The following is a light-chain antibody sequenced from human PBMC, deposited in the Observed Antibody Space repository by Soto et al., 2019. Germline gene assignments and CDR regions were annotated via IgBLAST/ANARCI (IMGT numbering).Light chain of an antibody. Sequence: EIEMTQSPATLSLAPGERVTLSCRASESVSTNLAWYQQKAGQAPRLLIYGASTRATGIPARFSGSGSGTEFTLTISGLQSEDFAVYYCQHRMNWPLTFGQGTRLEIK. CDR3: QHRMNWPLT. V-gene: IGKV3-15*01. J-gene: IGKJ5*01. CDR2: GAS. CDR1: ESVSTN.